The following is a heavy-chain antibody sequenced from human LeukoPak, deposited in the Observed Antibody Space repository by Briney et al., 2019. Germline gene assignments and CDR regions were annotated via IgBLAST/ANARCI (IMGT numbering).Heavy chain of an antibody. J-gene: IGHJ4*02. CDR3: AREKCGSSWYGDY. V-gene: IGHV3-48*03. CDR2: ISSSSDT. Sequence: GRSLRLSCAASGDSISSCEMYGGRIPRRKGLGWDSNISSSSDTNYADSVKGPFTNCRDNAKNSLYLQLNSLRVKDTAVSYCAREKCGSSWYGDYWGPGTLVTVSS. D-gene: IGHD6-13*01. CDR1: GDSISSCE.